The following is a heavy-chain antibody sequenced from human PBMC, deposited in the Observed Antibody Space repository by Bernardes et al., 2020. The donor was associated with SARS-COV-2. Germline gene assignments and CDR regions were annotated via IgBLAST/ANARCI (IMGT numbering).Heavy chain of an antibody. D-gene: IGHD3-3*01. CDR1: GFSVSRSY. V-gene: IGHV3-53*01. J-gene: IGHJ4*02. CDR3: AKREYYDFWSGPIDY. CDR2: IYSGGIT. Sequence: GGSLRLSCAASGFSVSRSYMSWVRQAPGKGLEWVSIIYSGGITYYADSVKGRFTISRDNSKNTLYLQMSSQRAEDTAVYYCAKREYYDFWSGPIDYWGQGTLVTVSS.